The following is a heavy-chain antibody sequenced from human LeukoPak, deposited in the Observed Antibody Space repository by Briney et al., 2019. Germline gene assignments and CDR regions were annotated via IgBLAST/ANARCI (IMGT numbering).Heavy chain of an antibody. D-gene: IGHD3-10*01. CDR3: ARESRVFQTLRYYYYYYYYMDV. V-gene: IGHV3-20*04. CDR1: GFTFDDYG. CDR2: INWNGGST. Sequence: GGSLRLSCAASGFTFDDYGMSWVRQAPGKGLEWVSGINWNGGSTGYADSVKGRFTISRDNAKNSLYLQMNSLRAEDTALYYCARESRVFQTLRYYYYYYYYMDVWGKGTTVTVSS. J-gene: IGHJ6*03.